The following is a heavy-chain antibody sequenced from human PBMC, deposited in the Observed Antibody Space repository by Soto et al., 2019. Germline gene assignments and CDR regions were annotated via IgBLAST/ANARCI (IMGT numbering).Heavy chain of an antibody. CDR3: VSWVSAHFDS. D-gene: IGHD6-13*01. V-gene: IGHV3-23*01. J-gene: IGHJ4*01. CDR2: ISSNGENT. Sequence: GGSLRLSCAASRFTPGYHAMNWVRQAPGKGLEWVSTISSNGENTHYADSVKSRFIISSDNSSNTVALQTNSLRVEDTAIYYCVSWVSAHFDSWGQGTLVTVSS. CDR1: RFTPGYHA.